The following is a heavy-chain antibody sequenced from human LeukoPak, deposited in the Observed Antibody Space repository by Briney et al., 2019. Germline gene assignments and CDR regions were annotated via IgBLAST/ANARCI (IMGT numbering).Heavy chain of an antibody. J-gene: IGHJ4*02. Sequence: GGSLRLSCAASGFTFSSYAMSWVRQAPGKGLEWVSAISGSGGSTYYADSVGGLFTLSRDNSKNTLYLQMNRRRAGDPAVYDGAKSKVWMATTALVYYWGQGTLVTVSS. V-gene: IGHV3-23*01. CDR1: GFTFSSYA. CDR3: AKSKVWMATTALVYY. D-gene: IGHD5-12*01. CDR2: ISGSGGST.